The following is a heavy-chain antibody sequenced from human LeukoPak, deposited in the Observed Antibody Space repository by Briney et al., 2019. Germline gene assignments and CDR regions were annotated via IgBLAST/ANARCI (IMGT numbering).Heavy chain of an antibody. Sequence: GGSLRLSCAASGFTLSSYGMHWVRQAPGKGLEWVAVISYDGSNKYYADSVKGRFTISRDNSKNTLYLQMNSLRAEDTAVYYCAKSAAMVPFDYWGQGTLVTVSS. CDR2: ISYDGSNK. CDR3: AKSAAMVPFDY. D-gene: IGHD5-18*01. V-gene: IGHV3-30*18. CDR1: GFTLSSYG. J-gene: IGHJ4*02.